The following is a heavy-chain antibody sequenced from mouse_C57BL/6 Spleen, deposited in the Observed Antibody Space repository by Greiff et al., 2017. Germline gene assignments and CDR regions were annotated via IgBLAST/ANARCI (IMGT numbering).Heavy chain of an antibody. CDR1: GYTFTSYW. J-gene: IGHJ2*01. V-gene: IGHV1-59*01. Sequence: QVQLQQSGAELVRPGTSVKLSCKASGYTFTSYWMHWVKQRPGQGLEWIGVIDPSDSYTNYNQKFKGKATLTVDTSSSTAYMQLSSLTSEDSAVYYCARSKTAQAFDYWGQGTTLTVSS. CDR3: ARSKTAQAFDY. CDR2: IDPSDSYT. D-gene: IGHD3-2*02.